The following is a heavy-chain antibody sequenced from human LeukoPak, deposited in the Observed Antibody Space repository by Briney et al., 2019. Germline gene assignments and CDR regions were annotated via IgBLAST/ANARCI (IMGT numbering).Heavy chain of an antibody. CDR1: GFTFSTYA. J-gene: IGHJ4*02. CDR3: AKDATRNYDFWDRFDC. V-gene: IGHV3-23*01. D-gene: IGHD3-3*01. Sequence: PGGSLRLSCAASGFTFSTYAMSWVRQAPGKGLEWVSAISGSGESTYYAGSVKGRFTISRDNSKNTLYLQMNSLRAEDTALYYCAKDATRNYDFWDRFDCWGQGTLVTVSS. CDR2: ISGSGEST.